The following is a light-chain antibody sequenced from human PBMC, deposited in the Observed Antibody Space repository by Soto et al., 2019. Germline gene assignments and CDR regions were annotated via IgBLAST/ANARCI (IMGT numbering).Light chain of an antibody. Sequence: QAVVTQEPSLTVSPGGTVTLTCGSSTGAVTSSHFPYWLQQKPGQAPRTLIYDTSNKHSWTPARFSGSLLGGKAALTLSGAQPEDEAEYFCLVSFSGDRVVFGGGTKLTVL. J-gene: IGLJ3*02. CDR1: TGAVTSSHF. V-gene: IGLV7-46*01. CDR2: DTS. CDR3: LVSFSGDRVV.